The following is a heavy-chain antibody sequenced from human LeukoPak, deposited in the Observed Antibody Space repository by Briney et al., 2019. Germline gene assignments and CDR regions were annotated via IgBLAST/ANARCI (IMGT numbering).Heavy chain of an antibody. CDR3: ASNWAANLGCFQH. J-gene: IGHJ1*01. CDR1: GGSISSYY. Sequence: SETLSLTCTVSGGSISSYYWSWIRQPPGKGLEWIGYIYYSGSTNYNPSLKSRVTISVDTSKNQFSLKLSSVTAADTAVYYCASNWAANLGCFQHWGQGTLVTVSS. V-gene: IGHV4-59*01. CDR2: IYYSGST. D-gene: IGHD7-27*01.